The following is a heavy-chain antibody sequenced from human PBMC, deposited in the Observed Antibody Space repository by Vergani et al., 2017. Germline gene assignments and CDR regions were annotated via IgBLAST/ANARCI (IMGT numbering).Heavy chain of an antibody. CDR3: ASMYSSSWYDYYYYGMDG. V-gene: IGHV3-21*01. J-gene: IGHJ6*02. CDR2: ISSSSSYI. CDR1: GFTFSSYS. D-gene: IGHD6-13*01. Sequence: EVQLVESGGGLVKPGGSLRLSCAASGFTFSSYSMNWVRQAPGKGLEWVSSISSSSSYIYYADSVKGRFTISRDNAKNSLYLQMNSLRAEDTAVYYCASMYSSSWYDYYYYGMDGWGQGTTVTVSS.